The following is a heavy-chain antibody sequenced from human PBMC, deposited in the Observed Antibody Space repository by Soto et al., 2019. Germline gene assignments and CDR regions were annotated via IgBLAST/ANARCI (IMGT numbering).Heavy chain of an antibody. CDR2: ISGGGDET. V-gene: IGHV3-23*01. CDR3: VKDGEAYNGVWDYFDH. D-gene: IGHD3-16*01. CDR1: GFTFRNYA. J-gene: IGHJ4*02. Sequence: EVQLLESGGGWVQPGGSLRLSCAASGFTFRNYAMTWVRQAPGKGLEWVSGISGGGDETYNADSVKGRFTISRDNSKKTLEMQMSSLRAEDTAIYYCVKDGEAYNGVWDYFDHWGEGTLITVSS.